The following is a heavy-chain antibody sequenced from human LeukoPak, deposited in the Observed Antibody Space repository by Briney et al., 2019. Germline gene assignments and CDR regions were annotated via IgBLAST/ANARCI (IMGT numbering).Heavy chain of an antibody. CDR1: GYTFTSYD. CDR2: MNPNSGNT. D-gene: IGHD6-19*01. Sequence: GASVKVSCKASGYTFTSYDINWVRQATGQGLEWMGWMNPNSGNTGYAQKFRGRVTMTRNTSISTTYMELSSLRSGDTAVYYCARGANFYSSGWYYFDYWGQGTLVTVSS. CDR3: ARGANFYSSGWYYFDY. V-gene: IGHV1-8*01. J-gene: IGHJ4*02.